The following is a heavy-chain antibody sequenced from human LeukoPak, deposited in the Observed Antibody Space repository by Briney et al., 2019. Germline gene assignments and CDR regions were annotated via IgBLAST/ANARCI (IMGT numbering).Heavy chain of an antibody. V-gene: IGHV4-34*01. CDR1: GGSFSGYY. CDR2: INHSGST. J-gene: IGHJ5*02. Sequence: SETLSLTCAVYGGSFSGYYWSWIRQPPGKGLEWIGEINHSGSTNYNPSLKSRVTISVDTSKNQFSLKLSSVTAADTAVYYCARGQLWWPEPFDPWGQGTLVTVSS. D-gene: IGHD5-18*01. CDR3: ARGQLWWPEPFDP.